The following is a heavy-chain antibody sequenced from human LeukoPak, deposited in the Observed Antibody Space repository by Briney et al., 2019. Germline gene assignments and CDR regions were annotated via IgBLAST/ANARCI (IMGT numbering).Heavy chain of an antibody. CDR3: TRRPGYSYPFDY. V-gene: IGHV3-73*01. CDR1: GFTFSGSA. CDR2: IRSKANSYAT. Sequence: GGSLRPSCAASGFTFSGSAMHWVRQASGKGLEWVGRIRSKANSYATAYAASVKGRFTISRDDSKNTAYLQMNSLKTEDTAVYYCTRRPGYSYPFDYWGQGTLVTVSS. D-gene: IGHD5-18*01. J-gene: IGHJ4*02.